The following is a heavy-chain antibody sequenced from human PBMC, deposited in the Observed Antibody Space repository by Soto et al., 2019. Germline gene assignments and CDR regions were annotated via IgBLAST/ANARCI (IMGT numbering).Heavy chain of an antibody. D-gene: IGHD6-6*01. CDR2: ISAYNGNT. J-gene: IGHJ5*02. CDR3: AREREYSGSSWLDP. Sequence: ASVKVSCKASGYTFTSYGISWVRQAPGQGLEWMGWISAYNGNTNYAQKLQGRVTMTTDTSTSTAYMELRSLRSDDTAVYYCAREREYSGSSWLDPWGQGTLVTVSS. CDR1: GYTFTSYG. V-gene: IGHV1-18*01.